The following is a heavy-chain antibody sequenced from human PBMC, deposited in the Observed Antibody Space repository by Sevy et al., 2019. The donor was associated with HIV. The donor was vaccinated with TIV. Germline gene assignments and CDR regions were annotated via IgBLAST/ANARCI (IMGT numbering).Heavy chain of an antibody. CDR3: ARGGGRTGSDAFDI. CDR1: GYTFTSYD. CDR2: MNPNRGNT. V-gene: IGHV1-8*01. J-gene: IGHJ3*02. Sequence: ASVKVSCKASGYTFTSYDINWVRQATGQGLEWMGWMNPNRGNTGYAQKFQGRVTMTRNTSISTAYMELSSLRSEDTAVYYCARGGGRTGSDAFDIWGQGTMVTVSS. D-gene: IGHD7-27*01.